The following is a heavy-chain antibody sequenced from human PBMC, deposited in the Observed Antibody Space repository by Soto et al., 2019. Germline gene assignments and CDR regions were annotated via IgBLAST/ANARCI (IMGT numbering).Heavy chain of an antibody. CDR1: GGSFSGYY. CDR3: ARGIPRAYYYYYGMDV. Sequence: PSETLSLTCAVYGGSFSGYYWSWIRQPPGKGLEWIGEINHSGSTNYNPSLKSRVTISVDTSKNQSSLKLSSVTAADTAVYYCARGIPRAYYYYYGMDVWGQGTTVTVSS. CDR2: INHSGST. V-gene: IGHV4-34*01. J-gene: IGHJ6*02.